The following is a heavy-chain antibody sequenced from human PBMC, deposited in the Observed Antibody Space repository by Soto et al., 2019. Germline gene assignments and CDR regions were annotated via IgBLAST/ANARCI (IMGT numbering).Heavy chain of an antibody. CDR2: IYTDGSRT. CDR1: GFTFSSYW. V-gene: IGHV3-74*01. CDR3: ARGLMPLYGMDV. Sequence: EVQLVESGGGLVQPGGSLRLSCAASGFTFSSYWMHWVRQAPGKGLVWVSRIYTDGSRTNYADSVKGRFTISRDNAKNTLYLQINSLRAEDTAVYYCARGLMPLYGMDVWGQGTTVTVSS. D-gene: IGHD2-2*01. J-gene: IGHJ6*02.